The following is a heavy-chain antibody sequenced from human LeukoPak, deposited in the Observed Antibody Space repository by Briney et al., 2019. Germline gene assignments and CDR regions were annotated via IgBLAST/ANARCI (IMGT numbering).Heavy chain of an antibody. J-gene: IGHJ4*02. CDR3: ARGRWRGWY. Sequence: AGGSLRLSCAASGFTFSSYGMSWVRQAPGKGLEWVSSISSSSSYIYYADSVKGRFTISRDNAKNSLYLQMNSLRAEDTAVYYCARGRWRGWYWGQGTLVTVSS. CDR2: ISSSSSYI. V-gene: IGHV3-21*01. D-gene: IGHD4-23*01. CDR1: GFTFSSYG.